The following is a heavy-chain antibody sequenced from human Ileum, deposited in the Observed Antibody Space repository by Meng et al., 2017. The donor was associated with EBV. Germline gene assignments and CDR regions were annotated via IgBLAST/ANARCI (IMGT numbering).Heavy chain of an antibody. Sequence: VQLVLCGGDAKRPWASVKLSCKASGYTFTDYGITCVRQAPGQGLEWMGWICSYSCNTKYAQKFQGRVTMTTDTFTTTTYMELRRLRSDDMAVYYFERDLVSGNLNRFDPWGQGTLVTVSS. V-gene: IGHV1-18*03. CDR1: GYTFTDYG. D-gene: IGHD1-14*01. J-gene: IGHJ5*02. CDR3: ERDLVSGNLNRFDP. CDR2: ICSYSCNT.